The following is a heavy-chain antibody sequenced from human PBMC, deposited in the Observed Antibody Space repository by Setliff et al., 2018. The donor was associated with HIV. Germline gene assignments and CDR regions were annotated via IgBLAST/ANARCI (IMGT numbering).Heavy chain of an antibody. Sequence: ASVKVSCKASGYNFTSYGISWVRQAPGQGLEWMGWVSAYSGNTNYAQKLQGRVTMTTDTSTSTADMELRRLRSDDTAVYYCARMIVLSASSPPNAFDIWGQGTMVTVSS. CDR3: ARMIVLSASSPPNAFDI. J-gene: IGHJ3*02. D-gene: IGHD3-22*01. CDR2: VSAYSGNT. CDR1: GYNFTSYG. V-gene: IGHV1-18*01.